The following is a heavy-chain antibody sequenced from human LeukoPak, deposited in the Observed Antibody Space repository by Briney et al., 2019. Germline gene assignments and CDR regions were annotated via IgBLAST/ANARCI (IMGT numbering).Heavy chain of an antibody. CDR3: ARYRREFYYYSARDV. V-gene: IGHV5-51*01. J-gene: IGHJ6*02. CDR1: GYSFTTYW. CDR2: IYPGDSNT. Sequence: GESLKISCKGSGYSFTTYWIGWVRQMPGKGLECMGFIYPGDSNTRYRPSFQDQGTISADKSISTAYLQWSSLKASDTAMYYCARYRREFYYYSARDVWGQGTTVTVSS. D-gene: IGHD1-14*01.